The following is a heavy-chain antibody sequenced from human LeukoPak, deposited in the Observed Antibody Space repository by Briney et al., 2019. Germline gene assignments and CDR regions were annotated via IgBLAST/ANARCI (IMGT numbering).Heavy chain of an antibody. CDR3: ACIAAAGTDY. CDR2: INHSGST. J-gene: IGHJ4*02. D-gene: IGHD6-13*01. Sequence: SETLSLTCAVYGGSFSGYYWSWIRQPPGKGLGWIGEINHSGSTNYNPSLKSRVTISVDTSKNQFSLKLSSVTAADTAVYYCACIAAAGTDYWGQGTLVTVSS. V-gene: IGHV4-34*01. CDR1: GGSFSGYY.